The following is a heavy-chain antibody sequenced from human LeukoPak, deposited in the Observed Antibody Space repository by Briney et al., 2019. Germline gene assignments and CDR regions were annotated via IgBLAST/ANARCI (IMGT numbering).Heavy chain of an antibody. CDR2: ISAYNGNT. J-gene: IGHJ4*02. Sequence: ASVKVSWKASGYSFTNNGISWVRRAPGQGLEWMGWISAYNGNTNSTQKFQGRVTMTTDTSTSTAYMGLRGLRSDDTAVYYCARERMGIAMTGYCFDSWGQGTLVTVSS. D-gene: IGHD2-21*01. CDR1: GYSFTNNG. CDR3: ARERMGIAMTGYCFDS. V-gene: IGHV1-18*01.